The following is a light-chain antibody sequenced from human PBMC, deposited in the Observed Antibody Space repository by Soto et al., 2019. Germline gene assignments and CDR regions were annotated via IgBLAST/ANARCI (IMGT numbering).Light chain of an antibody. CDR2: GAS. Sequence: EDVLTQSPGTLSLSPGERATLSCRASQSVTSYYLAWYQQKPGQAPRLLMYGASRRATDIPDRFSGSGSGTDFTITISRLEPEDFAVYDCHLYGSYSYTFGQGTKLEIK. CDR3: HLYGSYSYT. CDR1: QSVTSYY. V-gene: IGKV3-20*01. J-gene: IGKJ2*01.